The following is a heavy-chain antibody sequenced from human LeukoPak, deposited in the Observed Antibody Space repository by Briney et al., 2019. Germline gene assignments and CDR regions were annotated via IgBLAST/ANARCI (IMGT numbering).Heavy chain of an antibody. CDR2: ISGSGSKT. CDR3: AKCPTGYTKTFDS. V-gene: IGHV3-23*01. D-gene: IGHD6-13*01. J-gene: IGHJ4*02. Sequence: PGGSLRLSCAASGFTVSSYAMSWVCQAPGKGLEWVSAISGSGSKTYCADSVKGRFTISRDNSKNTLYLQMNSLRAADTAVYYCAKCPTGYTKTFDSWGQGTLVTVSS. CDR1: GFTVSSYA.